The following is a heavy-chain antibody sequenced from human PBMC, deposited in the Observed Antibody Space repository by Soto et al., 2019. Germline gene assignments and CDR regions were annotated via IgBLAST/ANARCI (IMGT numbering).Heavy chain of an antibody. CDR1: SGSISSSNW. V-gene: IGHV4-4*02. CDR3: AREGGEYYGSGSYYNVMDYYYYMDV. CDR2: IYHSGST. Sequence: SETLSLTCAVSSGSISSSNWWSWVRQPPGKGLEWIGEIYHSGSTNYNPSLKSRVTISVDKSKNQFSLKLSSVTAADTAVYYCAREGGEYYGSGSYYNVMDYYYYMDVWGKGTTVTVSS. D-gene: IGHD3-10*01. J-gene: IGHJ6*03.